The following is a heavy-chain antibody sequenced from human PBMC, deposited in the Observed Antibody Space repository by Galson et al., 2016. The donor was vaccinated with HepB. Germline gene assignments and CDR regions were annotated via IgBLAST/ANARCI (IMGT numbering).Heavy chain of an antibody. J-gene: IGHJ6*03. CDR2: INPGYPEI. V-gene: IGHV5-51*01. D-gene: IGHD4-17*01. CDR3: ARHIRVTTHYYYHMDV. Sequence: QSGAEVKKPGESLKISCKGSGYRFASYWIGWVRQMPGKDLEWLGIINPGYPEIKYNPSYQGQVTISADRSTDTAYLQWDNLKASDTAIYYCARHIRVTTHYYYHMDVWGKGTTVIVSS. CDR1: GYRFASYW.